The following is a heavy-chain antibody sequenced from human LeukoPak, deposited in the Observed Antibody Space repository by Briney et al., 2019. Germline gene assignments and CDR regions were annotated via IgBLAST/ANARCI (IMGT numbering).Heavy chain of an antibody. Sequence: SQTLSLTCTVSGYAITSGGFSWNWIRQPPGEGLEWIGYISYTGRTNYNPSLKSRVTISLDTSKDQFSLKLTSVTAADTAVYYCAAHGEQLARAVYWGQGTLVTVSS. CDR3: AAHGEQLARAVY. D-gene: IGHD6-6*01. CDR1: GYAITSGGFS. V-gene: IGHV4-61*08. CDR2: ISYTGRT. J-gene: IGHJ4*02.